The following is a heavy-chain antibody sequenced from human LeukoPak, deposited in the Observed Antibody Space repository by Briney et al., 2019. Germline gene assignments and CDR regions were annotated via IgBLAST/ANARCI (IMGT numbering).Heavy chain of an antibody. CDR3: ARVGITMVRGARSHFDY. CDR1: GGSVNSYY. J-gene: IGHJ4*02. V-gene: IGHV4-38-2*02. D-gene: IGHD3-10*01. CDR2: IYHSGST. Sequence: SETLSLTCTVSGGSVNSYYWGWIRQPPGKGLEWIGSIYHSGSTYYNPSLKSRVTISVDTSKNQFSLKLSSVTAADTAVYYCARVGITMVRGARSHFDYWGQGTLVTVSS.